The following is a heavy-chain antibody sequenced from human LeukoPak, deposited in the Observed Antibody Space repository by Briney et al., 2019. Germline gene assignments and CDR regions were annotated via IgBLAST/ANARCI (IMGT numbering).Heavy chain of an antibody. CDR1: GYTFTGYY. D-gene: IGHD4-17*01. V-gene: IGHV1-2*02. CDR3: ARDGTVTATPAWFD. CDR2: INPNSGGT. Sequence: ASVKVSCKASGYTFTGYYMHWVRQAPGQGLEWMGWINPNSGGTNYAQKFQGRVTMTRDTSISTAYMELSRLRSDDTAVYYCARDGTVTATPAWFDRGQGTLVTVSS. J-gene: IGHJ4*02.